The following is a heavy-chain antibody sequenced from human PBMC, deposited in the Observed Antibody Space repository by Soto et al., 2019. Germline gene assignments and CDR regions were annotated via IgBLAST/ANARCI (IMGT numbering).Heavy chain of an antibody. CDR1: GFTFSDAW. CDR3: TTDLWRIAVVVGATGYFNP. J-gene: IGHJ5*02. D-gene: IGHD2-15*01. Sequence: PGGSLRLSCAASGFTFSDAWMSWVRQAPGKGLDWVGRIKSKSDGGTTECAAPVRGRFPISRDDSKTTLYLQMNSLKTEDTAGYYCTTDLWRIAVVVGATGYFNPWRQGTPVTVSS. CDR2: IKSKSDGGTT. V-gene: IGHV3-15*01.